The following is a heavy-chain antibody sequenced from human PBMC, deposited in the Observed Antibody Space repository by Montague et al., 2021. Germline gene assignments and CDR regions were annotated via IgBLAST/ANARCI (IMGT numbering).Heavy chain of an antibody. J-gene: IGHJ3*02. CDR1: GGSLSTISYY. Sequence: SETLSLTCTVSGGSLSTISYYWGWIRQPPGKGLDWIGCIYYSGSTYYNPSLKSRVTISVDTSKNHFSLRLSSVTAADTAVYYCAMRRGALGAFDIWGQGTMVIVSS. D-gene: IGHD4-17*01. CDR3: AMRRGALGAFDI. CDR2: IYYSGST. V-gene: IGHV4-39*01.